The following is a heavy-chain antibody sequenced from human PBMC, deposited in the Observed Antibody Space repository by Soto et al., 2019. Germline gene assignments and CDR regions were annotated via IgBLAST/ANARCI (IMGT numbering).Heavy chain of an antibody. Sequence: EVQLVESGGGLVKPGGSLRLSCAASGFSLSDYSMNWIRQAPGKGLEGVAYISSSSSFIHYAESMKGRFTISRDNAKNSLYLQMNSLSAEDTAVYYCAGSSDDGRDNWGQGTLVTVSS. CDR2: ISSSSSFI. D-gene: IGHD1-26*01. CDR1: GFSLSDYS. J-gene: IGHJ4*02. CDR3: AGSSDDGRDN. V-gene: IGHV3-21*01.